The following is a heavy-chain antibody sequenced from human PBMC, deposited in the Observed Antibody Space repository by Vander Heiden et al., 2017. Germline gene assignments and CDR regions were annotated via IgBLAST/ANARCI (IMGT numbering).Heavy chain of an antibody. J-gene: IGHJ4*02. CDR3: AKIADTSTNFDY. CDR2: ISRNRESI. D-gene: IGHD5-18*01. CDR1: GFIFDDYA. V-gene: IGHV3-9*01. Sequence: EVQLVESGGCLVQPGRSLRLSCAASGFIFDDYAMHWVRQAPGRGLGWVSGISRNRESIGYADSVKGRFTISRDNAKNSLYLQMNNLRSEDTGLYYCAKIADTSTNFDYWGQGTLVTVSS.